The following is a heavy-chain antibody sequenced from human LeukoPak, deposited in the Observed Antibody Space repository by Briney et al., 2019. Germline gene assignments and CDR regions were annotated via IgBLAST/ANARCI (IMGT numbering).Heavy chain of an antibody. J-gene: IGHJ3*02. V-gene: IGHV3-23*01. Sequence: GGSLRLSCAASGFTFSSYAMTWVRQAPGKGLEWISAISGRAYSTSYADSVKGRFTISRDNSKNTLYLQMNSLRAEDTAIYYCARNTSGFKLGDAFDIWGQGTMV. CDR3: ARNTSGFKLGDAFDI. D-gene: IGHD3-22*01. CDR2: ISGRAYST. CDR1: GFTFSSYA.